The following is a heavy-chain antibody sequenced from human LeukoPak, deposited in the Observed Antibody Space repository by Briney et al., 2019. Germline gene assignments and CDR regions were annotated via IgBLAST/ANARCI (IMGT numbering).Heavy chain of an antibody. Sequence: ASVKVSCKASGYTFTSYDINWVRQATGQGLEWMGWMNPNSGNTGYAQNFQGRVTVTRDTSMSTVYMELSSLRSEDTAVYYCANRRAYLGGYIAYWGQGTLVTVSS. CDR3: ANRRAYLGGYIAY. V-gene: IGHV1-8*01. J-gene: IGHJ4*02. CDR1: GYTFTSYD. CDR2: MNPNSGNT. D-gene: IGHD5-12*01.